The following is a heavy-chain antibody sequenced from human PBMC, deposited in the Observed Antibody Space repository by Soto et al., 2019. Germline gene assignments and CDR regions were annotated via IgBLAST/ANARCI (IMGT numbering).Heavy chain of an antibody. V-gene: IGHV1-3*05. D-gene: IGHD6-19*01. Sequence: QVQLVQSGAEEKKPGASVKVSCKASGYTFTSYAMHWVRQAPGQRLEWMGWINAGNGNTKYSQKFQGRVTFTRDTSASTAYMDLSSLRSEDTAGYYCERHGCAWDYWGQWALVTVS. J-gene: IGHJ4*02. CDR2: INAGNGNT. CDR1: GYTFTSYA. CDR3: ERHGCAWDY.